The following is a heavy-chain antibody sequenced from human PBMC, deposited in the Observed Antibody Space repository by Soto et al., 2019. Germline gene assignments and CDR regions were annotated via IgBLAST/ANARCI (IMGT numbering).Heavy chain of an antibody. CDR3: ANPPWIVAAAPSSTMDV. V-gene: IGHV3-23*01. J-gene: IGHJ6*01. CDR1: GFTFSSYA. CDR2: ISGSGGST. D-gene: IGHD6-13*01. Sequence: PGGSLRLSCAASGFTFSSYAMSWVRQAPGKGLEWVSAISGSGGSTYYADSVKGRFTISRDNSKNTLYLQMNSLRAEDTAVYYCANPPWIVAAAPSSTMDVWGQGTTVTVSS.